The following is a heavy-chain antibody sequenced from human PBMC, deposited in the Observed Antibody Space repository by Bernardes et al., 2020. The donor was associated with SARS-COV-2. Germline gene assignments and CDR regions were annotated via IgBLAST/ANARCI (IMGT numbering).Heavy chain of an antibody. V-gene: IGHV3-21*01. CDR1: GFIFSSYS. CDR3: ATPRGYSYGPFDY. J-gene: IGHJ4*02. CDR2: ISSSSSYI. Sequence: GGSLRLLCAACGFIFSSYSMNWVRQAPGKGLEWVSSISSSSSYIYYADSVKGRFTISRDNAKNSLYLQMNSLRAEDTAVYYCATPRGYSYGPFDYWGQGTLVTVSS. D-gene: IGHD5-18*01.